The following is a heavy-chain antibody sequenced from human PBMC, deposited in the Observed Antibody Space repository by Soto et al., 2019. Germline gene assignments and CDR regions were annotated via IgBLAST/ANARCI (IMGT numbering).Heavy chain of an antibody. CDR2: INAGNGNT. CDR3: ARSSQIVLMVYAPPDY. Sequence: GASVKVSCKASGYTFTSYAMHWVRQAPGQRLEWMGWINAGNGNTKYSQKFQGRVTITRDTSASTAYMELSSLRSEDTAVYYCARSSQIVLMVYAPPDYWGQGTLVTVSS. CDR1: GYTFTSYA. J-gene: IGHJ4*02. D-gene: IGHD2-8*01. V-gene: IGHV1-3*01.